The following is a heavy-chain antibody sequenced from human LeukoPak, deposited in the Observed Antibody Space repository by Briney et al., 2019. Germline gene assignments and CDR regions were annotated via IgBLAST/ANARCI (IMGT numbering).Heavy chain of an antibody. CDR3: AREGGPLMVRGVINWFDP. Sequence: SETLSLTCTVSGGSISSHYWSWIRQPAGKGLEWIGRIYTSGSTNYNPSLKSRVTMSVDTSKNQFSLKLSSVTAADTAVYYCAREGGPLMVRGVINWFDPWGQGTLVTVSS. CDR2: IYTSGST. D-gene: IGHD3-10*01. J-gene: IGHJ5*02. CDR1: GGSISSHY. V-gene: IGHV4-4*07.